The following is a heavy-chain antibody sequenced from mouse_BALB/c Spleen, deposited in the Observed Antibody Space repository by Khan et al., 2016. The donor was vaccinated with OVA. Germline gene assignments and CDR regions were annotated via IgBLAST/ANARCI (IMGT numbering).Heavy chain of an antibody. CDR2: ISYSGSS. J-gene: IGHJ4*01. Sequence: EVQLQESGPGLVKPSQSLSLTCTVTGYSITSDYAWNWIRQFPGNKLEWMGYISYSGSSSYHPSLKSRISITRDTSKYQFFLQLNSMTTEDTATYYCARGRTYWGQGTSVTVSS. V-gene: IGHV3-2*02. CDR1: GYSITSDYA. CDR3: ARGRTY.